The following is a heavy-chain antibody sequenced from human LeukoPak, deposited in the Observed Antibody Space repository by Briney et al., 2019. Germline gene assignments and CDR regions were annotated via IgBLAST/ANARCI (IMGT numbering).Heavy chain of an antibody. D-gene: IGHD1-26*01. J-gene: IGHJ4*02. CDR1: GFSFSSYS. CDR3: AGTDSGSYSRWFDY. V-gene: IGHV3-48*01. Sequence: PGGSLRLSCAASGFSFSSYSMKWVRQAPGKGLEWVSYISSSSTIKYYADSVKGGFTVSRDNAKNSLYLQMNSLRAEDTAVYYCAGTDSGSYSRWFDYWGQGTLVTVSS. CDR2: ISSSSTIK.